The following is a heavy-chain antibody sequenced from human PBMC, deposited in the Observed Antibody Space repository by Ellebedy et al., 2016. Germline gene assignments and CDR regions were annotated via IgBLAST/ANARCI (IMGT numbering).Heavy chain of an antibody. V-gene: IGHV3-9*01. CDR1: GFTFDDYA. D-gene: IGHD3-3*01. CDR3: AKDLERGLEWSQSAFDY. CDR2: ITWNSDRM. Sequence: GGSLRLSXAASGFTFDDYAMHWVRQPPGKGLEWVSGITWNSDRMAYVDSVRGRFTISRDNAKKSLYLQMNSLRPEDTALYYCAKDLERGLEWSQSAFDYWGQGTLVTVSS. J-gene: IGHJ4*02.